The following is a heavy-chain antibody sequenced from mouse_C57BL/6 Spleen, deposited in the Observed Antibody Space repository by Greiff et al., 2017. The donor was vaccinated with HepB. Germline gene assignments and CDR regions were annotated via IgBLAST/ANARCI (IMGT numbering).Heavy chain of an antibody. Sequence: QVQLQQSGAELVRPGASVTLSCKASGYTFTDYEMHWVKQTPVHGLEWIGAIDPETGGTAYNQKFKGKAILTADKSSSTAYMELRSLTSEDSAVYYCTRPPLYSYWGQGTLVTVSA. CDR2: IDPETGGT. CDR3: TRPPLYSY. D-gene: IGHD2-1*01. V-gene: IGHV1-15*01. CDR1: GYTFTDYE. J-gene: IGHJ3*01.